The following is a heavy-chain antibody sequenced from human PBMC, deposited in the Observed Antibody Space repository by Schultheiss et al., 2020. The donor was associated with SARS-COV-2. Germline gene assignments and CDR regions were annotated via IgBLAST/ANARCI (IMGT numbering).Heavy chain of an antibody. CDR3: ARDDVTYDY. D-gene: IGHD2-21*02. CDR1: GFTFSSYE. CDR2: ISTNGRPV. V-gene: IGHV3-48*03. J-gene: IGHJ4*02. Sequence: GESLKISCAASGFTFSSYEMNWVRQAPGRGLEWVSYISTNGRPVYYADSVKGRFTISRDNVQNSLYLQMNSLRDEDTAVYYCARDDVTYDYWGQGTLVTVSS.